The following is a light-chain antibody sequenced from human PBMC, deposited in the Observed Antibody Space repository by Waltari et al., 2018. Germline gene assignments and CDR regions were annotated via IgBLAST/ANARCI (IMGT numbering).Light chain of an antibody. V-gene: IGLV3-1*01. CDR1: KLGDKY. J-gene: IGLJ2*01. CDR3: QAWDSRAYVV. Sequence: SYELTQPPSVSASPGPTASITCSGDKLGDKYACWYQQKPGQSPVRVIYQDSKRPSGIPERFSGSNSGNTATLTISGTQAMDEADYYCQAWDSRAYVVFGGGTKLTVL. CDR2: QDS.